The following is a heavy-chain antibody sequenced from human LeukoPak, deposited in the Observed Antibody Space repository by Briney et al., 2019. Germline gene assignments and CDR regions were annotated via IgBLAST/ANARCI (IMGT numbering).Heavy chain of an antibody. CDR3: AREQLYSGYYGLDV. J-gene: IGHJ6*02. Sequence: GGSLRLSCAASGFTFSSFAVHWVRQAPGKGLEWVALISYDGNNNYYADSVRGRFAISRDNSKNTVNLQVNSLRPEDTAVYYCAREQLYSGYYGLDVWGQGTTLTVSS. CDR1: GFTFSSFA. V-gene: IGHV3-30*09. CDR2: ISYDGNNN. D-gene: IGHD2-21*01.